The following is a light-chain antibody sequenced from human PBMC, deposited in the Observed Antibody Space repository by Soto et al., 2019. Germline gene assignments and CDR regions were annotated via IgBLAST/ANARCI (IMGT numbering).Light chain of an antibody. CDR1: QGVTTDY. J-gene: IGKJ3*01. CDR2: GSS. Sequence: EVVLTQSPGTLSLSPGERATLSCRASQGVTTDYFAWYQHKRRPAPMLLIYGSSNRATGLPDRFSGSGAGTDFTLTIIRREPEDFSADSCQQYGGSPLFTFGRGTKVDLK. V-gene: IGKV3-20*01. CDR3: QQYGGSPLFT.